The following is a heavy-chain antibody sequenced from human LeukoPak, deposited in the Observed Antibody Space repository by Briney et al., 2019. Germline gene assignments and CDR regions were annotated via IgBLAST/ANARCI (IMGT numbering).Heavy chain of an antibody. Sequence: QPGESLRLSCAASGFTFSTYAMSWVRQAPGKGLEWVSTISGSGSNTYFVDSVKGRFTISRDNSKNTLYLQMNSLRAEDTAVYYCAKRSYGYCDYWGQGTLVTVSS. J-gene: IGHJ4*02. CDR3: AKRSYGYCDY. D-gene: IGHD5-18*01. V-gene: IGHV3-23*01. CDR2: ISGSGSNT. CDR1: GFTFSTYA.